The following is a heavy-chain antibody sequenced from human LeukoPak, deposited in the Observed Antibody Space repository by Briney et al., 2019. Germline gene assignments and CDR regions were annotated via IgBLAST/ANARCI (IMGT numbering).Heavy chain of an antibody. D-gene: IGHD4-17*01. CDR2: LNQDGSEK. CDR3: ARDRVAVTTERFAN. Sequence: GGSLRISCAASGFTFSRFWMILVRQAPGKGLEWVANLNQDGSEKNYVDSVKGRFPISRDNAKNSLYLQMNSLRAEDTSVYYCARDRVAVTTERFANWGHGTLVTVFS. V-gene: IGHV3-7*01. J-gene: IGHJ4*01. CDR1: GFTFSRFW.